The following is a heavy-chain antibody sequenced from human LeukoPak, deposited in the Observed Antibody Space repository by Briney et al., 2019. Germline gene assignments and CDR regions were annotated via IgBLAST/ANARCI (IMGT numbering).Heavy chain of an antibody. CDR2: IIPIFGTA. V-gene: IGHV1-69*05. D-gene: IGHD3-10*01. J-gene: IGHJ3*02. Sequence: GASVKVSCKASGGTFSSYAISWVRQAPGQGLEWMGGIIPIFGTANYAQKLQGRVTMTTDTPTSTAYMELRSLRSDDTAVYYCARADGRGRSGDDAFDIWGQGTMVTVSS. CDR3: ARADGRGRSGDDAFDI. CDR1: GGTFSSYA.